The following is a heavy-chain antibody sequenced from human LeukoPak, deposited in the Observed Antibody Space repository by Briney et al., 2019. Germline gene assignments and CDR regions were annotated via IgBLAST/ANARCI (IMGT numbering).Heavy chain of an antibody. V-gene: IGHV1-18*01. J-gene: IGHJ4*02. CDR3: ARDKNKAAAGMIGSL. CDR2: ISAYNGNT. Sequence: GASVKVSCKASGYTFTSYGISWVRQAPGQGLEWMGWISAYNGNTNYAQKLQGRVTMTRDTSISTAYMELSRLRSDDTAVYYCARDKNKAAAGMIGSLWGQGTLVTVSS. CDR1: GYTFTSYG. D-gene: IGHD6-13*01.